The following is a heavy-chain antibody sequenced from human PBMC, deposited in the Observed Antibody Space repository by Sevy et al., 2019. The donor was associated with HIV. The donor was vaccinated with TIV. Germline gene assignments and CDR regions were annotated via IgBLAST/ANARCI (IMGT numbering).Heavy chain of an antibody. Sequence: SETLSLTCTVSGGSISSSSYYWGWIRQPPGKGREWIGSIHYSGSTYYNPSLKSRVTISVDTSKNQFSLKLSSVTAADTAVYYCARHLRLLTFDYWGQGTLVTVSS. J-gene: IGHJ4*02. V-gene: IGHV4-39*01. D-gene: IGHD3-22*01. CDR2: IHYSGST. CDR3: ARHLRLLTFDY. CDR1: GGSISSSSYY.